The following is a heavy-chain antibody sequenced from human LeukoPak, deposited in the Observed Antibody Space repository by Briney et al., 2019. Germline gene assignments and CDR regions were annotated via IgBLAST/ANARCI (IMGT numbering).Heavy chain of an antibody. V-gene: IGHV4-38-2*01. Sequence: SETLSLTCAVSGYSISSGYYWGWIRRPPGKGREWIGSIYHSGSTYYNPSLKSRVTISVDTSKNQFSLKLSSVTAADTAVYYCARHEPDYYGSGMIWDYWGQGTLVTVSS. J-gene: IGHJ4*02. CDR3: ARHEPDYYGSGMIWDY. CDR2: IYHSGST. D-gene: IGHD3-10*01. CDR1: GYSISSGYY.